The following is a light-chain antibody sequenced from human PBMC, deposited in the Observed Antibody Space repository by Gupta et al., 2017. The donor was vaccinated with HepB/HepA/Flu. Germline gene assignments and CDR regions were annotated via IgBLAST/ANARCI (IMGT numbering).Light chain of an antibody. V-gene: IGKV1-39*01. CDR2: AAS. J-gene: IGKJ3*01. CDR3: QKSYSTLFT. CDR1: QSISNY. Sequence: DIQMTQSPSSLSASVGDRVTLTCRASQSISNYLNWYQQKPGKAPKVLIYAASSLQSGVPSRFSGSGSGTDFTLTISSLQPEDVATYYCQKSYSTLFTFGPGTKVDIK.